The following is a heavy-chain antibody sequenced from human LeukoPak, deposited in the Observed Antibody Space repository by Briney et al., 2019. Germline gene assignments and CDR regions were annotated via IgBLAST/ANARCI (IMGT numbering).Heavy chain of an antibody. CDR2: IWYDGSNK. CDR1: GFTFSSYG. J-gene: IGHJ4*02. CDR3: ARDSSGWGFDY. V-gene: IGHV3-33*01. D-gene: IGHD6-25*01. Sequence: GGSLRLSCAASGFTFSSYGMHWVRQAPGKGLEWVAVIWYDGSNKYYADSVKGRFTISRDNARNTLYLQVNSLRAEDTAVYYCARDSSGWGFDYWGQGSLVTVSS.